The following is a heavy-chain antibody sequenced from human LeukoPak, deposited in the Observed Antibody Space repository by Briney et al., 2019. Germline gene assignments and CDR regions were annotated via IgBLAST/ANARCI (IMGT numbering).Heavy chain of an antibody. V-gene: IGHV3-30*18. Sequence: PGRSLRLTCAATGFSFSSFGMHWVRQAPGKGLGWVAVISFDGDNKYYAASVKGRFTISRDNSKNTLYLQMNSLRAEDTAVYYCAKDYSTSGNYFSRDWGQGTLVTVSS. J-gene: IGHJ1*01. CDR1: GFSFSSFG. D-gene: IGHD3-10*01. CDR2: ISFDGDNK. CDR3: AKDYSTSGNYFSRD.